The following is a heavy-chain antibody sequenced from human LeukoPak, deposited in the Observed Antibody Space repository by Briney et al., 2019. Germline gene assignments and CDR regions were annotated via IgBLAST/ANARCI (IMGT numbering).Heavy chain of an antibody. D-gene: IGHD6-13*01. CDR3: AKDPMIAAQRNYYFDY. J-gene: IGHJ4*02. Sequence: GGSLRLSCAASGFTFSSYGMHWVRQAPGKGLEWVAVISYDGSNKYYADSVKGRFTISRDNSKNTLYLQMNSLRAEDTAVYYCAKDPMIAAQRNYYFDYWGQGTLVTVSS. CDR2: ISYDGSNK. CDR1: GFTFSSYG. V-gene: IGHV3-30*18.